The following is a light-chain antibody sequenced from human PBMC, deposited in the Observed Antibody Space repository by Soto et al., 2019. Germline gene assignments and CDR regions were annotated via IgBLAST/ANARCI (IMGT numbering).Light chain of an antibody. CDR2: DAS. CDR3: QQRSNWPWT. Sequence: EIVLTQSPATLSLSPGERATLSCRASQSVSSFLAWYQQTPGQAPRLLISDASNRATGIPGRFSGRGSGTAFSLTISRLEPEDFAVYYWQQRSNWPWTFGQGTKVEIK. V-gene: IGKV3-11*01. CDR1: QSVSSF. J-gene: IGKJ1*01.